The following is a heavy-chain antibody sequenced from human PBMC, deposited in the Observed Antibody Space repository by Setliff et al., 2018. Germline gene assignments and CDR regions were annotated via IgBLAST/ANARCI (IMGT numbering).Heavy chain of an antibody. CDR2: MHAGGNI. CDR1: GDSLRNDY. Sequence: SETLSLTCSVSGDSLRNDYWTWIRQPPGKGLEWIGNMHAGGNINYNPSLKSRVTLSLATSKNQFSLKLSSVTAADTAVYYCARAAKYDSSSYYGLWLDPWGQGTLVTVSS. D-gene: IGHD3-22*01. J-gene: IGHJ5*02. V-gene: IGHV4-59*01. CDR3: ARAAKYDSSSYYGLWLDP.